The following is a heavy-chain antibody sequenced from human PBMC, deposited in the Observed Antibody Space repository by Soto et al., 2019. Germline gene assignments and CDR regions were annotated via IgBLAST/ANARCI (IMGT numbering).Heavy chain of an antibody. V-gene: IGHV3-23*01. CDR3: AKGGATYGLLTHDY. D-gene: IGHD3-9*01. Sequence: EVQLLESGGGLVQPGGSLRLSCAASRFTFSNFAMSWVRQAPGKGLEWVSTITGTSANTYYTDSVKGRFAISRDNSQNTPYLQMNSLTTEVTAVYYCAKGGATYGLLTHDYWGQGTLVTVSS. CDR1: RFTFSNFA. CDR2: ITGTSANT. J-gene: IGHJ4*02.